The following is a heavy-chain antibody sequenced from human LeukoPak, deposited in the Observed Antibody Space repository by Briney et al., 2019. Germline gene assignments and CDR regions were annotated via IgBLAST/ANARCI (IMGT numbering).Heavy chain of an antibody. CDR2: INTGSTTT. V-gene: IGHV3-48*04. J-gene: IGHJ3*01. CDR3: ARDASVCKFDA. Sequence: GGSLRLSCAASGFTFSPYTTHWFRQPPGKGLEWVSYINTGSTTTYYADSVKGRFTISRDNAKNTLYLHLNSLRAEDTAVYYFARDASVCKFDAWGEGTLVTVSS. D-gene: IGHD6-6*01. CDR1: GFTFSPYT.